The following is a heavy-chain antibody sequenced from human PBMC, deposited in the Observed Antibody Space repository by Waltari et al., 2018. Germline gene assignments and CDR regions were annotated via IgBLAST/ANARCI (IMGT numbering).Heavy chain of an antibody. D-gene: IGHD3-10*01. CDR2: ISFYGNNI. J-gene: IGHJ4*02. CDR3: ARDGHSYFYGSWSDY. CDR1: GISVSSYA. V-gene: IGHV3-30*01. Sequence: QVQLVESGGGVVQPGKSLTLSCEVSGISVSSYAMHWVRQAPGKGLEWVAVISFYGNNIYFADSVKGRFTINRDNSKNTLSLQMNSLTPEDTAIYYCARDGHSYFYGSWSDYWGQGTLVTVSS.